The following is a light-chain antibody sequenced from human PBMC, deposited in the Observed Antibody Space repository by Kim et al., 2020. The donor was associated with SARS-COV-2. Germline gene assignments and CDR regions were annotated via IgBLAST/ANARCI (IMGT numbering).Light chain of an antibody. CDR3: AAWDDSLNAWL. Sequence: GQRGNVACSGSSSNIGSNTVNWYQQLPGTAPKLLIYSKDRRPSGVPDRFSGSKSGTSASLAISGLQSEDEADYYCAAWDDSLNAWLFGGGTQLTVL. CDR1: SSNIGSNT. V-gene: IGLV1-44*01. J-gene: IGLJ3*02. CDR2: SKD.